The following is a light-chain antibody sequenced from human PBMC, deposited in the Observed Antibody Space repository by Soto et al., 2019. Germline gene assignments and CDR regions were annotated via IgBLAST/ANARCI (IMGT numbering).Light chain of an antibody. Sequence: DIVMTQSPDSLAVSLGERATINCKSSQSVLYNSNNKNYLAWYQQKPGQPPKLLIYWASTRESGVPDRFSGSGSGTDFTLTISSLQAEDVALYYCQQYFSTPFYFSPGTKVDVK. V-gene: IGKV4-1*01. CDR2: WAS. CDR1: QSVLYNSNNKNY. CDR3: QQYFSTPFY. J-gene: IGKJ3*01.